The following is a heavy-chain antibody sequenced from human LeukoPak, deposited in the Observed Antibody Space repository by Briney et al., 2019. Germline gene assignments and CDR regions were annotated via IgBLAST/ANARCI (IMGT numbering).Heavy chain of an antibody. D-gene: IGHD6-19*01. CDR2: IYYSGIT. J-gene: IGHJ4*02. Sequence: KPSETLSLTCTVSGDSVSSSSYYWGWVRQPPGKGLRWIGTIYYSGITYYNPFLKSRVTISVDTSKNQFSLKLSSVTAADAAVYYCVRSFGERIVVAGNFDYWGQGTLVTVSS. V-gene: IGHV4-39*01. CDR3: VRSFGERIVVAGNFDY. CDR1: GDSVSSSSYY.